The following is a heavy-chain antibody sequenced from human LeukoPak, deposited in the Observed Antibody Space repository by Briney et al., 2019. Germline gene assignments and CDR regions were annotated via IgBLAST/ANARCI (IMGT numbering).Heavy chain of an antibody. Sequence: ASETLSLTCTVSGGSIGNYYWSWIRQPPGQGLECLGYIYYSGSTNYSPSLRSRLTMSLDTSKNQFSLKLSSVTAADRAVYYCARAGTNWSSGCFFDYWGQGALVTVSS. J-gene: IGHJ4*02. D-gene: IGHD1-1*01. CDR1: GGSIGNYY. CDR3: ARAGTNWSSGCFFDY. V-gene: IGHV4-59*01. CDR2: IYYSGST.